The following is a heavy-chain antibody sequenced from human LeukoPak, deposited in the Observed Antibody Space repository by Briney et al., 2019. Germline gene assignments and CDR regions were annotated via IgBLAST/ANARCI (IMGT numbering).Heavy chain of an antibody. CDR3: KRSDYGGLVEP. V-gene: IGHV3-23*01. D-gene: IGHD4-17*01. Sequence: AGSLRLSCAASGFPLRPYAMTWVRQAAGKGLKWVSTISGSGGSTYYADSVKGRFTISRDNSKNTLYLEMNSLRVDDTATYFSKRSDYGGLVEPWGQGTLITVSS. CDR2: ISGSGGST. J-gene: IGHJ5*02. CDR1: GFPLRPYA.